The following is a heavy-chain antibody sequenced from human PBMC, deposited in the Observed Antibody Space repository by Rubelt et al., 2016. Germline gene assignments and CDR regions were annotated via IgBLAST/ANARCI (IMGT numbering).Heavy chain of an antibody. CDR3: ARESSSGWYIDY. CDR1: GYTFTGYY. V-gene: IGHV1-2*02. Sequence: QVQLVQSGAEVKKPGASVKVSCKASGYTFTGYYMHWVRQAPGQGLVWMGWINPNSGGTNYAQKFQGRVTRTRDTSITTAYMELSRLRSDDTAVFYCARESSSGWYIDYWGQGTLVTVSS. CDR2: INPNSGGT. D-gene: IGHD6-19*01. J-gene: IGHJ4*02.